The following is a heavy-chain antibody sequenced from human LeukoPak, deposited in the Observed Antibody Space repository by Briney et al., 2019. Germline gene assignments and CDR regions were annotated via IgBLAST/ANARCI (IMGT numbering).Heavy chain of an antibody. D-gene: IGHD3-3*01. J-gene: IGHJ5*02. CDR1: GGTFSSYA. Sequence: ASVKVSCKASGGTFSSYAISWVRQAPGQGLEWMGGIIPIFGTANYAQKFQGRVTITADESTSTACMELSSLRSEDTAVYYCARGGSSDFWSGHNWFDPWGQGTLVTVSS. CDR2: IIPIFGTA. CDR3: ARGGSSDFWSGHNWFDP. V-gene: IGHV1-69*13.